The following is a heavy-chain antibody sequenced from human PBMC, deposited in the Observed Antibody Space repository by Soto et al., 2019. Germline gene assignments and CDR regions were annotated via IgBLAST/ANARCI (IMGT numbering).Heavy chain of an antibody. CDR3: ARDRNGYQTADY. V-gene: IGHV3-30-3*01. CDR1: GFTFSSYA. CDR2: ISYDGSNK. Sequence: QVQLVESGGGVVQPGRSLRLSCAASGFTFSSYAMHWVRQAPGKGLEWVAVISYDGSNKYYADSVKGRFTISRDNSKNTLYLQMNSLRAEDTAVYYCARDRNGYQTADYWGQGTLVTVSS. J-gene: IGHJ4*02. D-gene: IGHD3-22*01.